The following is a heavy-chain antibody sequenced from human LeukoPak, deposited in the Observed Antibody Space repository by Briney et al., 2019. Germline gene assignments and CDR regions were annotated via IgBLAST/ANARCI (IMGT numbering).Heavy chain of an antibody. CDR3: ARDNSVEDTAWWFDP. Sequence: ASVKVSCKASGYTFTSYYMHWVRHGPGQGLGWMGIINPSGGSTSYAQKFQGRVTMTRDMSTSTDYMELSSLRSEATAVYYCARDNSVEDTAWWFDPWGQGTLVTVSS. CDR1: GYTFTSYY. D-gene: IGHD4-23*01. J-gene: IGHJ5*02. V-gene: IGHV1-46*01. CDR2: INPSGGST.